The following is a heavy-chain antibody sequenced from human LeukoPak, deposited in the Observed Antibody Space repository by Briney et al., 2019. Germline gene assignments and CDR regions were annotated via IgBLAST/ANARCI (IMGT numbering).Heavy chain of an antibody. CDR1: GFTFSNYE. Sequence: PGGSLRLSCVGSGFTFSNYEMNWVRQAPGKGLEWVSTISGSGGNTYYADSVKGRFTISRDNSKNTLYLQMNSLRAEDTAVYYCAGAPAAASFSDYWGQGSLVTVSS. V-gene: IGHV3-23*01. CDR3: AGAPAAASFSDY. D-gene: IGHD6-13*01. J-gene: IGHJ4*02. CDR2: ISGSGGNT.